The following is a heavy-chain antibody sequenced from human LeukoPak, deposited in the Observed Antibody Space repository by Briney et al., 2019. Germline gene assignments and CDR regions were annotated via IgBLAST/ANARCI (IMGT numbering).Heavy chain of an antibody. Sequence: GGSLTLSCAASGFTFSSYEMNWVRQAPGKGLEWVSYISSSDSTIYYADSVKGRFTISRDNAENSLYLQMNSLRAEDTAVYYCARSGYHYDSSGYYYGYYFDYWGQGTLVTVSS. J-gene: IGHJ4*02. CDR1: GFTFSSYE. CDR3: ARSGYHYDSSGYYYGYYFDY. CDR2: ISSSDSTI. D-gene: IGHD3-22*01. V-gene: IGHV3-48*03.